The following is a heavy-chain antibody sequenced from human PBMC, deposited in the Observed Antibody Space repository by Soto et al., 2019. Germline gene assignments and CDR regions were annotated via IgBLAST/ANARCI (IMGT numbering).Heavy chain of an antibody. Sequence: QMQLVQSGPEVKKPGTSVKVSCKASGFTFTSSAVQWVRQARGQRLEWIGWIVLASGNTNYAQKFQERVTITRDMSTSTAYMELSSLRSDDTAVYYCELDWSYGEAFDIWGQGTMVTVSS. CDR1: GFTFTSSA. CDR3: ELDWSYGEAFDI. D-gene: IGHD1-26*01. CDR2: IVLASGNT. J-gene: IGHJ3*02. V-gene: IGHV1-58*01.